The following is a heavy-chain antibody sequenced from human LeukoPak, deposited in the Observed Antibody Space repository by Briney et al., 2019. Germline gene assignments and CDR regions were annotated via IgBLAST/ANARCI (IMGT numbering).Heavy chain of an antibody. D-gene: IGHD3-22*01. CDR3: AKDRQDYYDSSGLGY. Sequence: GGSLRLSCAASGFTFSSYAMSWVRQAPGKGLEWVSAISGSGGSTYYADSVKGRFTISRDNSKNTLYLQMNSLRAEDTAVYYCAKDRQDYYDSSGLGYWGQGTLVTVSS. CDR1: GFTFSSYA. CDR2: ISGSGGST. V-gene: IGHV3-23*01. J-gene: IGHJ4*02.